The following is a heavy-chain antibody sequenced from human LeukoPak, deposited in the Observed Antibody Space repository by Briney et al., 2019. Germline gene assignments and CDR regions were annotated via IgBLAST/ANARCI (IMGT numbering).Heavy chain of an antibody. Sequence: GGSLRLSCAASGFTFSHYSMHWVRQAPGKGLEYVSAINSNGDDTYYVNSVKGRFTISRDNSKNTLYLQMGSLRAEDMAVYYCARPAYTAAYDLWGQGTMVTVSS. V-gene: IGHV3-64*01. CDR3: ARPAYTAAYDL. CDR1: GFTFSHYS. J-gene: IGHJ3*01. CDR2: INSNGDDT. D-gene: IGHD3-16*01.